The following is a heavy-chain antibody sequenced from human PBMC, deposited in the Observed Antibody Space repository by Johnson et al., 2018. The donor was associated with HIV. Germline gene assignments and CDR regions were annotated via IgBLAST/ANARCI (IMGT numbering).Heavy chain of an antibody. Sequence: VQLVESGGGVVRPGGSLRLSCAASGFTFSSYAMSWVRQAPGKGLEWVSVIYSGGSTYYADSVKGRFTISRDNSKNTLYLQMNSLRAEDTALYYCAKGGYDSEDAFDIWGQGTMVTVSS. CDR2: IYSGGST. D-gene: IGHD3-22*01. CDR1: GFTFSSYA. CDR3: AKGGYDSEDAFDI. J-gene: IGHJ3*02. V-gene: IGHV3-23*03.